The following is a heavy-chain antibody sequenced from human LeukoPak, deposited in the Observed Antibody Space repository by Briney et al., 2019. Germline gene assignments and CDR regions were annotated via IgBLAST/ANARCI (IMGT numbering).Heavy chain of an antibody. CDR2: INPSGGST. CDR1: GYTFTSYF. D-gene: IGHD1-26*01. CDR3: ARSGDRDDY. J-gene: IGHJ4*02. V-gene: IGHV1-46*01. Sequence: ASVTVSCKASGYTFTSYFMHWVRQAPGQGLEWMGVINPSGGSTTYAQKFQGRVAVTRDTSTSTVYMEVSSLGSEDTAVYYCARSGDRDDYWGQGTLVTVSS.